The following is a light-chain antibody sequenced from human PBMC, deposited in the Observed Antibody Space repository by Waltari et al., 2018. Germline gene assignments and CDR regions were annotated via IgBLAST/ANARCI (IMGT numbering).Light chain of an antibody. J-gene: IGKJ1*01. V-gene: IGKV3-15*01. CDR2: DAS. CDR3: QQYNNWPRT. CDR1: QSVSNGY. Sequence: EIVMTQSPATLSVSPGERVTLSCRASQSVSNGYLAWYQQKPDQAPRLLIYDASARATGIPARFSGSESGTEFTLTISILQSEDFAVYYCQQYNNWPRTFGQGTKVEIK.